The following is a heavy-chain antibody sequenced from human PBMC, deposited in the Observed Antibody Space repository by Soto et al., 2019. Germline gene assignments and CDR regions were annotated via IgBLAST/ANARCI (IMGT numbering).Heavy chain of an antibody. D-gene: IGHD4-17*01. V-gene: IGHV4-59*08. Sequence: PSETLSLTCTVSGGSISSYYWSWIRQPPGKGLEWIEYIYYSGSTNYNPSLKSRVTISVDTSKNQLSLKLSSVTAADTAVYYCARRYGYYFDYWGQGTLVPVSS. CDR2: IYYSGST. J-gene: IGHJ4*02. CDR3: ARRYGYYFDY. CDR1: GGSISSYY.